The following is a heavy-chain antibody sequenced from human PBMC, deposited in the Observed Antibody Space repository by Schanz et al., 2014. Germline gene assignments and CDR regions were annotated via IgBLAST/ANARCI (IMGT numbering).Heavy chain of an antibody. D-gene: IGHD2-2*01. J-gene: IGHJ4*02. CDR1: GYTFTSYY. V-gene: IGHV1-46*03. CDR3: ARDVPINDY. Sequence: QVQLVQSGAEVKKPGASVKVSCEASGYTFTSYYIHWFRQAPGQGLEWMGIINPSGGSTSYAQKFQGRVTMTRDTSTSTVYMELSSLRSEDTAVYYCARDVPINDYWGQGTPVTVSS. CDR2: INPSGGST.